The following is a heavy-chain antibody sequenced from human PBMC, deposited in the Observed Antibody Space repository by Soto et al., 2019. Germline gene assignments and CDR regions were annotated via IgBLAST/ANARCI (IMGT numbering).Heavy chain of an antibody. J-gene: IGHJ6*02. CDR3: ARHSSSSYYYGMDV. D-gene: IGHD6-6*01. Sequence: GGSLRLSCAASGFTFSSYWMSWVRQAPGKGLEWVANIKQDGSEKYYVDSVKGRFTISRDNAKNSLYLQMNSLRAEDTAVYYCARHSSSSYYYGMDVWGQGTTVTVSS. CDR2: IKQDGSEK. V-gene: IGHV3-7*03. CDR1: GFTFSSYW.